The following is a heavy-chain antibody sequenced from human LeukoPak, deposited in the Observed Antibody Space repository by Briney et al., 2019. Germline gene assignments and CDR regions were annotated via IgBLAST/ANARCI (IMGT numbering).Heavy chain of an antibody. CDR3: NGQWLVRDY. Sequence: SETLSLTCTVSGGSISSSSYYWGWIRQPPGKGLEWIGSIYYSGSTYYNPSLKGRVTISVDTSKNQFSLKLSSVTAADTAVYYCNGQWLVRDYWGQGTLVTVSS. V-gene: IGHV4-39*01. CDR1: GGSISSSSYY. J-gene: IGHJ4*02. CDR2: IYYSGST. D-gene: IGHD6-19*01.